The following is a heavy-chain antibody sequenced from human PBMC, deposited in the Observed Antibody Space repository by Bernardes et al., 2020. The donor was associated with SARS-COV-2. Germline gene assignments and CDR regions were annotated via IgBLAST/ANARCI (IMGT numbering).Heavy chain of an antibody. CDR3: AKDRSRSPSSYGMDV. J-gene: IGHJ6*02. Sequence: VGSLILSCAASRFTFSNYAMSWVRQAPGKGLEWVSSISGSSSNTYHTDSVKGRFTISRDNSKNTVYLQMDSLRAEDTAVYYCAKDRSRSPSSYGMDVWGQGTTVTVSS. D-gene: IGHD2-2*01. CDR1: RFTFSNYA. CDR2: ISGSSSNT. V-gene: IGHV3-23*01.